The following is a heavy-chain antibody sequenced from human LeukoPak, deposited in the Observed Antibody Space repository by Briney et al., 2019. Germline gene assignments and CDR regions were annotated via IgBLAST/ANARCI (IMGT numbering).Heavy chain of an antibody. CDR2: IIPIFGTA. J-gene: IGHJ3*02. CDR1: GGTFSSYA. Sequence: ASVKVSCMASGGTFSSYAISWARQAPGQGLEWMGGIIPIFGTANYAQKFQGRVTITADESTSTAYMELSSPRSEDTAVYYCARDGYYGSGPLWGSAFDIWGQGTMVTVSS. D-gene: IGHD3-10*01. V-gene: IGHV1-69*01. CDR3: ARDGYYGSGPLWGSAFDI.